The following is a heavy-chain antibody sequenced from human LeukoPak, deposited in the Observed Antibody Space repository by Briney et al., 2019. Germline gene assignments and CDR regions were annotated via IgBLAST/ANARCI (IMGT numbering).Heavy chain of an antibody. Sequence: VASVKVSCKTSGYSFTDSYMHWVRQAPGQGLEWMGWINPNSGGTSSAQKFQGRVTMTRDTSISTVYMEVSWLTSDDTAIYYCARADRLHGGPYLIGPWGQGTLVTVSS. D-gene: IGHD2-21*01. CDR1: GYSFTDSY. J-gene: IGHJ5*02. CDR3: ARADRLHGGPYLIGP. V-gene: IGHV1-2*02. CDR2: INPNSGGT.